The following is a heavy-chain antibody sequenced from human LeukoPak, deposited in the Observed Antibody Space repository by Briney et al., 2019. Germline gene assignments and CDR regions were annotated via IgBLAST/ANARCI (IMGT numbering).Heavy chain of an antibody. Sequence: GGPLRLSCAASGFTFTNYWMSWLRQAPGKGLELVANIKQDRSEKYYVDSVKGRFTITRDNAKNSLYLQMNSLRAEDTAVYYCARLREIPVFGVVTKSTSYFDYWGQGNLVTVSS. V-gene: IGHV3-7*01. J-gene: IGHJ4*02. CDR1: GFTFTNYW. CDR3: ARLREIPVFGVVTKSTSYFDY. CDR2: IKQDRSEK. D-gene: IGHD3-3*01.